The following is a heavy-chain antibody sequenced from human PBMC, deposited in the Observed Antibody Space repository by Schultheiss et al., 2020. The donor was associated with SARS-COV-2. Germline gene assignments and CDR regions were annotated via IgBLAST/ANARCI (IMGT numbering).Heavy chain of an antibody. CDR2: IYYSGST. J-gene: IGHJ4*02. Sequence: SQTLSLTCTVSGGSISSYYWSWIRQPPGKGLEWIGYIYYSGSTYYNPSLKSRVTISVDTSKNQFSLKLSSVTAADTAVYYCASGREQIDYWGQGTLVTVSS. D-gene: IGHD5-24*01. CDR1: GGSISSYY. V-gene: IGHV4-59*12. CDR3: ASGREQIDY.